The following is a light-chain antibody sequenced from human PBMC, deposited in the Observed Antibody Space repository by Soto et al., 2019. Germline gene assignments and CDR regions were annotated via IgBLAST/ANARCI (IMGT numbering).Light chain of an antibody. V-gene: IGLV1-51*01. Sequence: QSVLTQPPSVSAAPGQKVTISCSGSSSNIGNNYVSWYQQFPGTAPKLLIYDNDKRPSGIPDRFSGSKSGTSATLGITGLQTGDEADYHCGAWDSSLTAVVFGGGTKFTVL. J-gene: IGLJ2*01. CDR1: SSNIGNNY. CDR2: DND. CDR3: GAWDSSLTAVV.